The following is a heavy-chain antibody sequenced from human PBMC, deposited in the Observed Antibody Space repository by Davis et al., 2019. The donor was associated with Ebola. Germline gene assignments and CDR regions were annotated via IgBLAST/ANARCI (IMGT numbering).Heavy chain of an antibody. Sequence: SETLSLTCAVYGGSFSGYYWSWIRQPPGKGLEWIGYIYYSGSTNYNPSLKSRVTISVDTSKNQFSLKLSSVTAADTAVYYCARWDYDFWSGYYTPNWFDPWGQGTLVTVSS. V-gene: IGHV4-59*08. CDR1: GGSFSGYY. CDR2: IYYSGST. J-gene: IGHJ5*02. D-gene: IGHD3-3*01. CDR3: ARWDYDFWSGYYTPNWFDP.